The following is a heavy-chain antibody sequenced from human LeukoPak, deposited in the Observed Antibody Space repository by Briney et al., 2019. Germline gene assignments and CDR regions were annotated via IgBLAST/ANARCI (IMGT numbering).Heavy chain of an antibody. CDR2: ISGSGGST. V-gene: IGHV3-23*01. CDR3: ARVFIPLAESYYHHSGLEV. CDR1: GFIFDNYA. J-gene: IGHJ6*02. Sequence: GGSLRLSCAASGFIFDNYAMSWARQAPGKGLEWVSGISGSGGSTYYADSVKGRFIISRDNSRNTLYLQMNSLRVEDTTVYYCARVFIPLAESYYHHSGLEVWGQGTTVSVSS. D-gene: IGHD6-19*01.